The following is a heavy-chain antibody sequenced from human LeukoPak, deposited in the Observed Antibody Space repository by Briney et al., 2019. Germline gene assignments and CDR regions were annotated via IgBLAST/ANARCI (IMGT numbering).Heavy chain of an antibody. CDR3: ARGMYSSSWYSFDY. CDR2: INHSGST. V-gene: IGHV4-34*01. J-gene: IGHJ4*02. CDR1: GGSFSGYY. D-gene: IGHD6-13*01. Sequence: SETLSLTCAVYGGSFSGYYWSWIRQPPGKGLEWIGEINHSGSTNYNPSLKSRVTISVDTSKNQFSLKLSSVTAADTAVYYCARGMYSSSWYSFDYWGQGTLVTFSS.